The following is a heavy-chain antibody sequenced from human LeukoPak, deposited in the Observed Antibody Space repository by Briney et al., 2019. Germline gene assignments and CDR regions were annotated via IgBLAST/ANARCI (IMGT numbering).Heavy chain of an antibody. Sequence: SETLSLTCAVSGYPISSGYYWGWIRQPPGKGLEWIGSIYHSGSTYYNPSLKSRVTISVDTSKNQFSLKLSSVTAADTAVYYSASVYGVHDKAFDIWGQGTMVTVSS. CDR1: GYPISSGYY. J-gene: IGHJ3*02. V-gene: IGHV4-38-2*01. CDR3: ASVYGVHDKAFDI. CDR2: IYHSGST. D-gene: IGHD1-1*01.